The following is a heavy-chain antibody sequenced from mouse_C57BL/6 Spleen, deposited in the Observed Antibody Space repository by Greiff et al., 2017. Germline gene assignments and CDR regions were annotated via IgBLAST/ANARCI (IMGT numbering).Heavy chain of an antibody. Sequence: EVQLVESGGDLVKPGGSLKLSCAASGFTFSSYGMSWVRQTPDKRLEWVATISSGGSYTYYPDSVKGRFTISRDNAKNTLYLQMSNLKSEDTAMYYCARGSYYYGSSYEYFDGWGTGTTVTVSS. J-gene: IGHJ1*03. D-gene: IGHD1-1*01. CDR1: GFTFSSYG. CDR3: ARGSYYYGSSYEYFDG. CDR2: ISSGGSYT. V-gene: IGHV5-6*01.